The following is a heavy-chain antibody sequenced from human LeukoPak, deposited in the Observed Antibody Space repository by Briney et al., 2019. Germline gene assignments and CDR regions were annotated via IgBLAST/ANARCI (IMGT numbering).Heavy chain of an antibody. CDR2: IYYSGST. D-gene: IGHD2-2*02. V-gene: IGHV4-39*01. J-gene: IGHJ3*02. Sequence: SETLSLTCTVSGGSISSSSYYWGWIRQPPGKGLEWIGSIYYSGSTYYNPSLKSRVTISVDTSKNQFSLKLSSVTAADTAVYYCARHTCSSTSCYRLSNAFDIWGQGTMVTLSS. CDR1: GGSISSSSYY. CDR3: ARHTCSSTSCYRLSNAFDI.